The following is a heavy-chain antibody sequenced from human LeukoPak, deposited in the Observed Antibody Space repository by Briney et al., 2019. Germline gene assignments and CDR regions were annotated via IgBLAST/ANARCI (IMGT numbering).Heavy chain of an antibody. Sequence: SETLSLTCTVSGYSISSGYYWAWIRQPPGKGLEWIGTIYHSGSTYSNPSLKSRVTISVDTSKNPFSLRLSSVTAADTAVYYCARETGTYSAFDYWGQGTLVTVSS. V-gene: IGHV4-38-2*02. CDR2: IYHSGST. CDR3: ARETGTYSAFDY. CDR1: GYSISSGYY. D-gene: IGHD1-26*01. J-gene: IGHJ4*02.